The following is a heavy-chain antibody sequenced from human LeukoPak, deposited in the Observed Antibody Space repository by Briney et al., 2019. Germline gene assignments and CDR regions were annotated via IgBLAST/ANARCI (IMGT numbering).Heavy chain of an antibody. CDR3: ARGEYYDILTGSHYGMDV. V-gene: IGHV1-2*02. CDR2: INPKSGGT. D-gene: IGHD3-9*01. Sequence: SVTVSFLPSGCTLTRYYMHWVRQAPGQGRDWMGWINPKSGGTHYAQKFQSRVTMTRDTSISTAYMELSRLRSDDTAVYYCARGEYYDILTGSHYGMDVWGQGTTVTVSS. J-gene: IGHJ6*02. CDR1: GCTLTRYY.